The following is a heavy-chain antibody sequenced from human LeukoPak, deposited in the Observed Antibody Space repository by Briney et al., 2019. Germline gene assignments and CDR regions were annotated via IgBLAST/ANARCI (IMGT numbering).Heavy chain of an antibody. CDR3: ATPRRYNSGWSFDY. Sequence: GGSLRLSCAASGFTFSSYWMSWVRQAPGKGLEWVANIKQDGSEKYYVDSVKGRFIISRDNAKNSLYLLMNSLRVEDTAVYYCATPRRYNSGWSFDYWGQGTLVTVSS. D-gene: IGHD5-12*01. CDR1: GFTFSSYW. V-gene: IGHV3-7*03. CDR2: IKQDGSEK. J-gene: IGHJ4*02.